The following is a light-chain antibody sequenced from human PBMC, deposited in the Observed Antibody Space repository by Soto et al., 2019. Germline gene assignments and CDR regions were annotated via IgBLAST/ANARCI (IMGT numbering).Light chain of an antibody. V-gene: IGLV2-23*02. Sequence: QSALTQPASASGSPGQSITISCTGTSSDFGNYNLVSWYQQHPGKVPKLILFEVNKRPSGVSGRFSGSKSGNTASLTISGLQAEDEADYYCCSFTSSNTHVFGTGTKVTVL. CDR1: SSDFGNYNL. CDR2: EVN. J-gene: IGLJ1*01. CDR3: CSFTSSNTHV.